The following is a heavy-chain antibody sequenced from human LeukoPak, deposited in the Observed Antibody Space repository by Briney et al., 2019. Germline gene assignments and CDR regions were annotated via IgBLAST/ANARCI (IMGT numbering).Heavy chain of an antibody. V-gene: IGHV3-11*04. J-gene: IGHJ4*02. CDR1: GFTFSDYY. D-gene: IGHD5-18*01. CDR3: AGGSYSYGLDY. Sequence: GGSLRLSCAASGFTFSDYYMSWIRQAPGKGPEWVSYISSGAGTIYYADSVRGRFTVSRDNAKNSLYLQMNSLRAEDTAVYYCAGGSYSYGLDYWGQGTLVTVSS. CDR2: ISSGAGTI.